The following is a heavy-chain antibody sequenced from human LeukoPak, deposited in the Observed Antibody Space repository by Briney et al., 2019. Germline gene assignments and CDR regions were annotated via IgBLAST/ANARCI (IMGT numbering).Heavy chain of an antibody. Sequence: GGSLRLSCAASGFTFSNHAMTWVRQAPGKGLEWVSAIRGSGGSTYYADSVKGRFTISRDNSKNTLYLQMNSLRAEDTAVYYCAKYDILTGYQEGDYWGQGTLVTVSS. CDR1: GFTFSNHA. V-gene: IGHV3-23*01. J-gene: IGHJ4*02. CDR3: AKYDILTGYQEGDY. CDR2: IRGSGGST. D-gene: IGHD3-9*01.